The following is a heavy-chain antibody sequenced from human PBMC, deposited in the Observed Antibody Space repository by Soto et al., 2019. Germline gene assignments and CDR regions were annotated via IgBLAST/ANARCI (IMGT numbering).Heavy chain of an antibody. V-gene: IGHV3-48*01. Sequence: EVQLVEAGGGLVQRGGSLRLSCAASGLTFSSYSMNWVRQAPGKGLEWVSYISSSSSPIYYADSVKGRFTISRENAKTSGYRQSTRLGAEDTAVDYCAFGEASRYYYYGMDVWGQGTTVTVSS. J-gene: IGHJ6*02. D-gene: IGHD2-21*01. CDR1: GLTFSSYS. CDR3: AFGEASRYYYYGMDV. CDR2: ISSSSSPI.